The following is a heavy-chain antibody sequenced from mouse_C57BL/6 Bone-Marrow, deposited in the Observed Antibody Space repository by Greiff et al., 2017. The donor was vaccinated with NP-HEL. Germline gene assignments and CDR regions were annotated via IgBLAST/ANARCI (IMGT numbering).Heavy chain of an antibody. CDR3: ATNYGSREPWFAY. D-gene: IGHD1-1*01. V-gene: IGHV1-47*01. CDR1: GYTFTTYP. J-gene: IGHJ3*01. CDR2: FHPYNDDT. Sequence: VQLQQSGAELVKPGASVKMSCKASGYTFTTYPIEWMKQNHGKSLEWIGNFHPYNDDTKYNEKFKGKATLTVEKSSSTVYLELSRLTSDDSAVYYCATNYGSREPWFAYWGQGTLVTVSA.